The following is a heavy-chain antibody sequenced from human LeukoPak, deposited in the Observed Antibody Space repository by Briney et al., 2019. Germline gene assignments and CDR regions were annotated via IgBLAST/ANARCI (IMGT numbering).Heavy chain of an antibody. D-gene: IGHD2-2*01. V-gene: IGHV3-74*03. CDR2: INSDESVT. J-gene: IGHJ4*02. CDR3: VRSRFTTSSFDY. Sequence: PGGSLRLSCAAAGFTFSSSWMQWVRQAPGQRLVWVSRINSDESVTTYTNSVKGRFTISRDNAKNTLYLQMNSLRAEDTAMYYCVRSRFTTSSFDYWGQGTLVTVSS. CDR1: GFTFSSSW.